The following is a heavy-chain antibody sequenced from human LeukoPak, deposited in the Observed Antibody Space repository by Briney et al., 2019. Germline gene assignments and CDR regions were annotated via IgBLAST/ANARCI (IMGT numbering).Heavy chain of an antibody. D-gene: IGHD2-15*01. J-gene: IGHJ6*02. CDR2: IIPIFGTA. Sequence: ASVKVSCKASGGTFSSYAISWVRQAPGQGLEWMGGIIPIFGTANYAQKIQGRVTITADESTSTAYMELSSLRSEDTAVYYCARVGNPYCSGGSCYSYYYYYGMDVWGQGTTVTVSS. V-gene: IGHV1-69*13. CDR3: ARVGNPYCSGGSCYSYYYYYGMDV. CDR1: GGTFSSYA.